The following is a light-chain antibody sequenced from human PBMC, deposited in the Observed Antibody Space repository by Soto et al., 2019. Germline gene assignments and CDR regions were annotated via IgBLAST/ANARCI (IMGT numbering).Light chain of an antibody. CDR2: DAS. Sequence: DIQMTQSPSSLSASIGDRVTITCRASESIRSWLAWYQHKPGKAPKFLIYDASSLESGVPSRFSGSGSGTEFTLTISNLQPYDFATYFCQQYNNDPRTFGQGTKVEIK. V-gene: IGKV1-5*01. J-gene: IGKJ1*01. CDR1: ESIRSW. CDR3: QQYNNDPRT.